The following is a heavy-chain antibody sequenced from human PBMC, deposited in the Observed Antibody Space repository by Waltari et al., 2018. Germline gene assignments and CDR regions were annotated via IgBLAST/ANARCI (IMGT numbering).Heavy chain of an antibody. D-gene: IGHD3-3*01. J-gene: IGHJ4*02. V-gene: IGHV3-7*01. CDR1: GFPFSTYV. CDR3: ARDWSGSGRGINY. Sequence: VESGGGLVQPGGSLRLSCAASGFPFSTYVMSWVRQAPGKGLGWVANIKTDGSEKFYVDSVRGRFTISRDNAKNSLSLQMSTLRDEDTGRYYCARDWSGSGRGINYWGQGTLVTVSS. CDR2: IKTDGSEK.